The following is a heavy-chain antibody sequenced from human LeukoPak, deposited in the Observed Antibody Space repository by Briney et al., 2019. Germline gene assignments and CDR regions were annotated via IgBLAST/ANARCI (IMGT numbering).Heavy chain of an antibody. CDR1: GYTFTGYY. CDR3: ATSGFSGRLFDY. Sequence: ASVKVSCKASGYTFTGYYMHWLRQAPGQGLEWMGCINPNSGGTNYAQKFQGRVTMTRDTSISTAYMELSRLRSDDTAVYYCATSGFSGRLFDYWGQGTLVTVSS. J-gene: IGHJ4*02. CDR2: INPNSGGT. V-gene: IGHV1-2*02. D-gene: IGHD1-26*01.